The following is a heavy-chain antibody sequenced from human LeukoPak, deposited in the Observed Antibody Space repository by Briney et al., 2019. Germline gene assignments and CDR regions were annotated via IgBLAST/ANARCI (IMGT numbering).Heavy chain of an antibody. CDR1: GYTFTSYY. D-gene: IGHD3-16*02. V-gene: IGHV1-46*01. CDR3: ARSSTFGGVIVIPYYYYYYGMDV. CDR2: INPSGGST. J-gene: IGHJ6*04. Sequence: ASVKVSCKASGYTFTSYYMHWVRQAPGQGLEWMEIINPSGGSTSYAQKFQGRVTMTRDTSTSTVYMELSSLRSEDTAVYYCARSSTFGGVIVIPYYYYYYGMDVWGKGTTVTVSS.